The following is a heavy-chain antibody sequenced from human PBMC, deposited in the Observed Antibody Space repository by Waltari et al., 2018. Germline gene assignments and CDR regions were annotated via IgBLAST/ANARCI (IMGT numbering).Heavy chain of an antibody. Sequence: EVQLLESGRGLVQPGGSLRLSCAASGFTFSSYAMSWVRQAPGKVLEWVSAISGSGGSTYYADSVKGRFTISRDNSKNTLYLQMNSLRAEDTAVYYCAKSPLYSIYYFDYWGQGTLVTVSS. CDR3: AKSPLYSIYYFDY. V-gene: IGHV3-23*01. CDR1: GFTFSSYA. J-gene: IGHJ4*02. D-gene: IGHD6-13*01. CDR2: ISGSGGST.